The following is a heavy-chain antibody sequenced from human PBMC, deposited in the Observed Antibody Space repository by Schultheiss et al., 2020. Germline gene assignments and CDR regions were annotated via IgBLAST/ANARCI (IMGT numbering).Heavy chain of an antibody. CDR2: IDWDDDK. Sequence: SGPTLVKPTQTLTLTCTFSGFSLSTSGMRVSWIRQPPGKALEWLARIDWDDDKFYSTSLKTRLTISKDTSKNQVVLTMTNMDPVDTATYYCARTIAGLGYYYGMDVWGQGTTVTVSS. V-gene: IGHV2-70*04. CDR3: ARTIAGLGYYYGMDV. D-gene: IGHD6-13*01. J-gene: IGHJ6*02. CDR1: GFSLSTSGMR.